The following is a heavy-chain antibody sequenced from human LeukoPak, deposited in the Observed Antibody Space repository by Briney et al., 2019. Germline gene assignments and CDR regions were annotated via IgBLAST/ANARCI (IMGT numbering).Heavy chain of an antibody. V-gene: IGHV4-39*07. CDR3: ARDIRWEDHGGWFDP. CDR2: IYYSGST. D-gene: IGHD1-26*01. CDR1: GGSISSSSYY. Sequence: TSETLSLTCTVSGGSISSSSYYWGWIRQPPGKGLEWIGSIYYSGSTYYNPSLKSRVTISVDTSKNQFSLKLSSVTAADTAVYYCARDIRWEDHGGWFDPWGQGTLVTVSS. J-gene: IGHJ5*02.